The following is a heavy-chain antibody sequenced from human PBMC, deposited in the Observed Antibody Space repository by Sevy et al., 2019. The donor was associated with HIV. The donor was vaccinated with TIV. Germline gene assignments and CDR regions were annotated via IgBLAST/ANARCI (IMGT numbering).Heavy chain of an antibody. J-gene: IGHJ4*02. V-gene: IGHV1-2*02. CDR3: ARDVVTIFGVVIFDY. D-gene: IGHD3-3*01. CDR2: INPNSGGT. CDR1: GYTFTGYY. Sequence: ASVKVSCKASGYTFTGYYMHWVRQAPGQGPEWMGWINPNSGGTNYAQKFQGRVTMTRDTSISTAYMELSRLRSDDTAVYYCARDVVTIFGVVIFDYWGQGTLVTVSS.